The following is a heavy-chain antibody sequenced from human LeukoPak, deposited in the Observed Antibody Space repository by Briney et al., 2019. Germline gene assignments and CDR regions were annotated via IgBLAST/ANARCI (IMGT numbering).Heavy chain of an antibody. D-gene: IGHD3-10*01. CDR1: GFTFSSYS. CDR3: AKGLDHYVLLWFGELLETDY. J-gene: IGHJ4*02. Sequence: GGSLRLSCAASGFTFSSYSMNWVRQAPGKGLEWVSCISSGSSYRYYGDSVKGRFTISRDSATNSLYLQMNSLRAEDTAVYYCAKGLDHYVLLWFGELLETDYWGQGTLVTVSS. V-gene: IGHV3-21*04. CDR2: ISSGSSYR.